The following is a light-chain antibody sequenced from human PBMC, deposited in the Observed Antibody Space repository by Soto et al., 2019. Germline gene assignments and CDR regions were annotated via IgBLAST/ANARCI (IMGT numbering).Light chain of an antibody. CDR2: AAS. J-gene: IGKJ1*01. V-gene: IGKV1-39*01. Sequence: DIQMTQSPTCLSASVGDRVTITCRASQSITTYLNWYQQRPGRAPNLLVYAASTLQSGVPSRFSGSGSGTDFTLTIDSLQPEDFAIYYWQQSYTTLWTFGQGTKV. CDR3: QQSYTTLWT. CDR1: QSITTY.